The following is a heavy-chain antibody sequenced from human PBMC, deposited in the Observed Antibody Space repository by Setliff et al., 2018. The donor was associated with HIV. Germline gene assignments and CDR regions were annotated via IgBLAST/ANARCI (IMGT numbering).Heavy chain of an antibody. CDR3: ARDRPYSGYSSIWYRNGLTYYNHMDV. CDR1: GGSIGGHY. V-gene: IGHV4-59*11. Sequence: KPSETLSLTCTVSGGSIGGHYWSWIRQPPGKGLAWIGYIYYSGTTNYNPPPKSRVTISVHKSKNQFSLKLSSVTAADTAVYYCARDRPYSGYSSIWYRNGLTYYNHMDVWGKGTKVTVSS. D-gene: IGHD5-12*01. J-gene: IGHJ6*03. CDR2: IYYSGTT.